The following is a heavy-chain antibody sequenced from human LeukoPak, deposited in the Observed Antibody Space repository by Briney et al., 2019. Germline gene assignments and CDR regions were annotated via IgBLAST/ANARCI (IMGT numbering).Heavy chain of an antibody. J-gene: IGHJ5*02. D-gene: IGHD3-22*01. CDR2: IWYDGSYK. CDR1: GFTFSTYG. V-gene: IGHV3-33*06. CDR3: SNHSYDISGHKA. Sequence: PGRSLRLSCAASGFTFSTYGMHWVRQAPGKGLEWVAVIWYDGSYKYYADSVKGRFTISRDNSKNTLHLQMNSLRAEDTAVYFCSNHSYDISGHKAWGQGTRVTVSS.